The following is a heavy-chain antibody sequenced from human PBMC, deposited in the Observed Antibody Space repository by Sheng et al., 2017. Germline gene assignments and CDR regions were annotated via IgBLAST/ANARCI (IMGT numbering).Heavy chain of an antibody. J-gene: IGHJ3*02. V-gene: IGHV1-69*02. CDR1: GGTFSSYT. CDR2: IIPILGIA. D-gene: IGHD2-15*01. Sequence: QVQLVQSGAEVKKPGSSVKVSCKASGGTFSSYTISWVRQAPGQGLEWMGRIIPILGIANYAQKFQGRVTITADKSTSTAYMELSSLRSEDTAVYYCICSQAGDAFDIWGQGTMVTVSS. CDR3: ICSQAGDAFDI.